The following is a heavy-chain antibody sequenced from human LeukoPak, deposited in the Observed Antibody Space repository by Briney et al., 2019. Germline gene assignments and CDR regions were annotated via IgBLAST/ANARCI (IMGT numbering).Heavy chain of an antibody. Sequence: GGSLRLSCAASGFTFSTYWMSWVRQAPGKGLEWVANIKESGSEKYYVDSVEGRFTISRDNAENSLSLQMNDLRAEDTAVYYCARPSKSSTWYYFEYWVQGTLVTVSS. V-gene: IGHV3-7*01. CDR3: ARPSKSSTWYYFEY. D-gene: IGHD6-13*01. CDR2: IKESGSEK. CDR1: GFTFSTYW. J-gene: IGHJ4*02.